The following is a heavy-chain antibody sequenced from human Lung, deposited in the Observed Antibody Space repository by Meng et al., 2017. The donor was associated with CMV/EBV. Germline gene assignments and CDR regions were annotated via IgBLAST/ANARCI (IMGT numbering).Heavy chain of an antibody. V-gene: IGHV4-31*03. CDR2: IHSSGST. D-gene: IGHD3-10*01. CDR1: GGSISSGGYY. J-gene: IGHJ1*01. CDR3: LRRSGGSV. Sequence: QVQPPGSGPGLVKHSQTLSLTCTVSGGSISSGGYYWSWIRQHPGKGLEWIGYIHSSGSTYYNPSLRSRLTISVDTSKNQFSLKLSSVTAADTVVYHCLRRSGGSVWGQGTLVTVSS.